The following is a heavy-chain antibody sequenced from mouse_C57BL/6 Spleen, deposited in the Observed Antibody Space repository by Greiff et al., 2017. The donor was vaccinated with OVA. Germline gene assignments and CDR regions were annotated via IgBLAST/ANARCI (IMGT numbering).Heavy chain of an antibody. CDR3: AGEDGAYYSSAY. V-gene: IGHV12-3*01. Sequence: QLQESGPGLLKPSQSLFLTCSITVFPITSGYYWIWIRQSPGKPLEWIGYITQRGETFYTPSLPSPISITRETSKNQFFLQLNSVTTEDTAMYYCAGEDGAYYSSAYWGQGTLVTVSA. D-gene: IGHD2-5*01. CDR1: VFPITSGYY. CDR2: ITQRGET. J-gene: IGHJ3*01.